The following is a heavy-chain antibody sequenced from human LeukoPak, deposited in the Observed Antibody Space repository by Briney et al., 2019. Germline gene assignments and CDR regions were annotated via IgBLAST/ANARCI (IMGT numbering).Heavy chain of an antibody. D-gene: IGHD2-2*01. CDR1: GYTFTGYY. J-gene: IGHJ5*02. V-gene: IGHV1-2*02. CDR3: ARDSCSSTSCLNWFDP. CDR2: INPNSGGT. Sequence: ASVKVSCKASGYTFTGYYMHWVRQAPGQGLEWMGWINPNSGGTNYAQKFQGRVTMTRDTSISTAYTELSRLRSDDTAVYYCARDSCSSTSCLNWFDPWGQGTLVTVSS.